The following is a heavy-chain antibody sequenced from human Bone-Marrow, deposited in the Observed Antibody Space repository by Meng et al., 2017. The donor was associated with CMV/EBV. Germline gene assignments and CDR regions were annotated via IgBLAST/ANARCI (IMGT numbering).Heavy chain of an antibody. V-gene: IGHV3-30*02. Sequence: GESLKISSAASGFTFSSYGMHWVRQAPGKGLEWVAFIRYDGSNKYYADSVKGRFTISRDNSKNTLYLQMNSLRAEDTAVYYCATRDYYDFWSGYYYYYGMDVWGQGTTVTVSS. CDR2: IRYDGSNK. D-gene: IGHD3-3*01. CDR3: ATRDYYDFWSGYYYYYGMDV. CDR1: GFTFSSYG. J-gene: IGHJ6*02.